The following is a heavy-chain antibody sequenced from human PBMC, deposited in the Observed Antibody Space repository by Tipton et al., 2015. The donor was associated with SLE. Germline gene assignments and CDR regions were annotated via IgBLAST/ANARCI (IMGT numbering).Heavy chain of an antibody. CDR3: ARETGGGSYYFDY. V-gene: IGHV4-34*01. CDR1: GGSFSGYY. J-gene: IGHJ4*02. Sequence: TLSLTCAVYGGSFSGYYWSWIRQPPGKGLEWIGEINHSGSTNYNPSLKSRVTISVDTSKNQFSLKLSSVTAADTAVYYCARETGGGSYYFDYWGQGTLVTVPS. D-gene: IGHD1-26*01. CDR2: INHSGST.